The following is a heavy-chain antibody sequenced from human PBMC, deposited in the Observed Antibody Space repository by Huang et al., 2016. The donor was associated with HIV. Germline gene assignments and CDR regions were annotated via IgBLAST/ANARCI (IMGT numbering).Heavy chain of an antibody. D-gene: IGHD1-26*01. CDR2: IKTDGSEK. V-gene: IGHV3-7*01. CDR1: GFTFNSYW. CDR3: VRLLDHTGDY. Sequence: EVQLVESGGGLVQPGGSLRLSCAASGFTFNSYWMSWVRQAPGKGLGWVAGIKTDGSEKSYVGSVKGRFTISRDNAKNSLYLQMNSLRAEDTAVYYCVRLLDHTGDYWGQGTLVTVSS. J-gene: IGHJ4*02.